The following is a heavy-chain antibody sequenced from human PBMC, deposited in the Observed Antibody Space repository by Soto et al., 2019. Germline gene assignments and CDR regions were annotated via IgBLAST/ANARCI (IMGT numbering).Heavy chain of an antibody. V-gene: IGHV4-31*03. J-gene: IGHJ6*02. CDR3: ARGISGGYDPVSSSYYGMDV. D-gene: IGHD5-12*01. Sequence: QVQLQESGPGLVKPSQTLSLTCTVSGGSISSGGYYWSWIRQHPGKGLEWIGYIYYSGSTYYNPSLKSRVTISVDTSKNQLSLKLSSVTAADTAVYYCARGISGGYDPVSSSYYGMDVWGQGTTVTVSS. CDR1: GGSISSGGYY. CDR2: IYYSGST.